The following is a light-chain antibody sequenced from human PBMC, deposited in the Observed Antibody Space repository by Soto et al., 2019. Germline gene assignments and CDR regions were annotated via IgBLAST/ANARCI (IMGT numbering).Light chain of an antibody. CDR2: TSS. V-gene: IGKV1-39*01. J-gene: IGKJ1*01. CDR1: QSIRNF. CDR3: QQNYLSPWT. Sequence: DIQMTQSPSSLSASVGDRVTITCPTSQSIRNFLNWYQQKPGTVPKLLISTSSTLESGVPSRFSGGGSGTDFTLTISNLQPEDFATYFCQQNYLSPWTFGPGTRVEIK.